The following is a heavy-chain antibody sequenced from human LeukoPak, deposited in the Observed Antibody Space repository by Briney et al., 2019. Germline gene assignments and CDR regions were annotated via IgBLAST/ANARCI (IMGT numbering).Heavy chain of an antibody. Sequence: GGSLRLSCAASGFTFSSYWMHWVRQVPGKGLVWVSRINSDGSSTSYADFVKGRFTISRDNAKNTLYVQMNSLRAEDTAVYYCAREELVHYYYYGMDVWGQGTTVTVSS. CDR1: GFTFSSYW. CDR2: INSDGSST. CDR3: AREELVHYYYYGMDV. V-gene: IGHV3-74*01. D-gene: IGHD3-10*01. J-gene: IGHJ6*02.